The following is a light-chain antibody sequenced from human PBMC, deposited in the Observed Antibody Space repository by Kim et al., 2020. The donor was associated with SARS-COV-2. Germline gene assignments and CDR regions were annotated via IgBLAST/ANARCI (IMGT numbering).Light chain of an antibody. J-gene: IGKJ4*01. CDR1: QSVLYSSNNKNY. CDR2: WAS. V-gene: IGKV4-1*01. Sequence: DIVMTQSPDSLAVSLGERASINCKSSQSVLYSSNNKNYLAWYQQKPGQPPKLLIYWASTRDSGVPDRFSGSGSGTDFTLTISSLQAEDVAVYYCQQYYTTPLTFGGGPKVDIK. CDR3: QQYYTTPLT.